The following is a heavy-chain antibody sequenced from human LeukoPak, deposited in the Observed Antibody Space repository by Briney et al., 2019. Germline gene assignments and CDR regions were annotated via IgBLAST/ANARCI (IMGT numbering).Heavy chain of an antibody. CDR1: GFTFSSYG. Sequence: GRSLRLSCAASGFTFSSYGMHWVRQDPGKGLERVAVISYDGSNKYYADSVKGRFTISRDNSKNTLYLQMNSLRAEDTAVYYCAKDGGYCSSTSCSLGAFDIWGQGTMVTVSS. V-gene: IGHV3-30*18. J-gene: IGHJ3*02. D-gene: IGHD2-2*01. CDR2: ISYDGSNK. CDR3: AKDGGYCSSTSCSLGAFDI.